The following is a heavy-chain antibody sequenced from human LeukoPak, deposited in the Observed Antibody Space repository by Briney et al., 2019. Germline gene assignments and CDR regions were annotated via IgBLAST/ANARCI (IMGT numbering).Heavy chain of an antibody. Sequence: PGGSLRLSCAASGFTFSSYAMHWVRQAPGKGLEWVAVISYDGSNKYYADSVKGRFTISRDNSKNTLYLQMNSLRAEDTAVYYCVRDRGNYFGNSGYHYHFDPWGQGTLVIVSS. J-gene: IGHJ5*02. D-gene: IGHD3-22*01. CDR1: GFTFSSYA. CDR3: VRDRGNYFGNSGYHYHFDP. CDR2: ISYDGSNK. V-gene: IGHV3-30-3*01.